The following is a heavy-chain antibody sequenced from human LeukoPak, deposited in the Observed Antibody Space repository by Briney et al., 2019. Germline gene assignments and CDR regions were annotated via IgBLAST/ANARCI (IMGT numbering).Heavy chain of an antibody. CDR1: GYTFTAYY. D-gene: IGHD1-7*01. Sequence: GASVKVSCKASGYTFTAYYMHWVRQVPGQGLEWMGWINPNSGGTNYAQKFQGRVTMTRDTSISTAYMELSRLRSDDTAVYYCARSAHSTTSLIDYWGQGTLVTVSS. CDR3: ARSAHSTTSLIDY. V-gene: IGHV1-2*02. CDR2: INPNSGGT. J-gene: IGHJ4*02.